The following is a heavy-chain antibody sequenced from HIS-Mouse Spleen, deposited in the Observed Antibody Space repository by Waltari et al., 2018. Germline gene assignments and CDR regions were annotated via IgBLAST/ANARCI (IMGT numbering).Heavy chain of an antibody. V-gene: IGHV1-2*02. CDR1: GYTFTGYY. J-gene: IGHJ3*02. D-gene: IGHD7-27*01. CDR2: VNPNSGGT. CDR3: ARGELGIIPDAFDI. Sequence: QVQLVQSGAEVKKPGASVKVSCKASGYTFTGYYMHWVRQAPGQGLEWKGWVNPNSGGTSYAQKFQGRVTLTRDTSISTAYRELSRLRSDDTAVYYCARGELGIIPDAFDIWGQGTMVTVSS.